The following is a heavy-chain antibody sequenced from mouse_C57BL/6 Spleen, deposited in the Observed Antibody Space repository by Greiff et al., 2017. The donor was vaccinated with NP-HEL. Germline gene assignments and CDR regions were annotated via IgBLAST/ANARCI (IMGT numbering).Heavy chain of an antibody. V-gene: IGHV1-64*01. J-gene: IGHJ2*01. Sequence: QVQLQQSGAELVKPGASVKLSCKASGYTFTSYWMHWVKQRPGQGLEWIGMIHPNSGSTNYNEKFKSKATLTVDKSSSTAYMQLSSLTSEDSAVYYCARAITTVVATDYWGQGTTLTVSS. D-gene: IGHD1-1*01. CDR3: ARAITTVVATDY. CDR1: GYTFTSYW. CDR2: IHPNSGST.